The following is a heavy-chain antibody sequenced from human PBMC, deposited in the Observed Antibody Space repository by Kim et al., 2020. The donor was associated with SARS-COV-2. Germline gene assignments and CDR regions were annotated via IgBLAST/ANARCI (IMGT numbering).Heavy chain of an antibody. Sequence: SVKVSCKASGGTFSSYAISWVRQAPGQGLEWMGGSIPIFGTANYAQKFQGRVTITADESTSTAYMELSSLRSEDTAVYYCARDGDRFGENYYYYGMDVWGQGTTVTVSS. CDR3: ARDGDRFGENYYYYGMDV. CDR2: SIPIFGTA. V-gene: IGHV1-69*13. D-gene: IGHD3-10*01. CDR1: GGTFSSYA. J-gene: IGHJ6*02.